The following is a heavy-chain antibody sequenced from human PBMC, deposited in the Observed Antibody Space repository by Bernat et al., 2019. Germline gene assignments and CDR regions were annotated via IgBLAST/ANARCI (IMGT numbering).Heavy chain of an antibody. Sequence: EVQLVESGGALVQPGGSLRLSCLGSGFSFSGIWMTWVRQAPGKGLEWVANIKQDGSVQHYVDSVKGRFIISRDNTKNSLFLQMNSLRVDDTAVYYCARGYGPENWGQGTLVTVSS. CDR1: GFSFSGIW. CDR3: ARGYGPEN. CDR2: IKQDGSVQ. V-gene: IGHV3-7*03. J-gene: IGHJ1*01. D-gene: IGHD2-8*02.